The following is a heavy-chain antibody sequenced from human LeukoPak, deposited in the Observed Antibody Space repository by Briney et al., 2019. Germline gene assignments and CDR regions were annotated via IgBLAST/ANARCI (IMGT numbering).Heavy chain of an antibody. CDR1: GFTFSNHE. V-gene: IGHV3-48*03. J-gene: IGHJ4*02. D-gene: IGHD2-21*02. CDR2: TSRGGSDI. CDR3: VRARLIRLENFFGY. Sequence: GGSLRLSCATSGFTFSNHEMNWVRQAPGKGLEWVAYTSRGGSDISYADSVKGRFTISTDNANSSLYLQMNSLRAEDTAVYFCVRARLIRLENFFGYWGQGTLVTVSS.